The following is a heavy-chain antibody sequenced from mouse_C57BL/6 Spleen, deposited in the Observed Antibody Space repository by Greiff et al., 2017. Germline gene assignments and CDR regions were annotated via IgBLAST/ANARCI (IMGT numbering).Heavy chain of an antibody. CDR3: ARYGIYEAMDY. Sequence: QVQLKQPGAELVKPGASVKLSCKASGYTFTSYWMQWVNQRPGQGLEWIGEIDPSDSYTNYNQKFKGKATLTVDTSSSTAYMQLSSLTSEDSAVYYCARYGIYEAMDYWGQGTSVTVSS. CDR2: IDPSDSYT. V-gene: IGHV1-50*01. J-gene: IGHJ4*01. CDR1: GYTFTSYW. D-gene: IGHD2-3*01.